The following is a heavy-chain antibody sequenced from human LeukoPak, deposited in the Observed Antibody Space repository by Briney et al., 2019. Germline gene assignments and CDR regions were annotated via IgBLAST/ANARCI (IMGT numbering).Heavy chain of an antibody. CDR3: AKERMYNNGWFSP. D-gene: IGHD1-14*01. J-gene: IGHJ5*02. V-gene: IGHV3-23*01. CDR1: GFAFSNCG. Sequence: GGSLRLSCAASGFAFSNCGMGWVRQAPGRGLEWVSSIGGNSGIQTYYAVSVKGRFTISRDNSKDTLYLQMDSLRAEDTAVYYCAKERMYNNGWFSPWGQGTLVTVSS. CDR2: IGGNSGIQT.